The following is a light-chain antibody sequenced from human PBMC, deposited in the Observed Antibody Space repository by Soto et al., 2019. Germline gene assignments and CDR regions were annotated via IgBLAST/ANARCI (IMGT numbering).Light chain of an antibody. CDR3: QQYNNWPPWT. CDR2: DTS. Sequence: EIVMTQSPATLSVSPGERATRSCRASQSVNSYLAWYQQKPGQAPRLLIYDTSTRATGIPARFSGSGSGTDFTLTISSLQSEDFAVYYCQQYNNWPPWTFGQGTKVDIK. V-gene: IGKV3-15*01. CDR1: QSVNSY. J-gene: IGKJ1*01.